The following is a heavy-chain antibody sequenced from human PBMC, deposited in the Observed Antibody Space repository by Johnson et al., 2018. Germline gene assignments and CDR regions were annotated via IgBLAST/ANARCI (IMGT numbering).Heavy chain of an antibody. V-gene: IGHV3-30*06. D-gene: IGHD1-26*01. Sequence: QVQLVESGGGVVQPGRSLRLSCAASGFSFTTYGMHWVRQAPGKGLEWVAVISYDGSDKAHADSVKGRLTIARDNSKNMLYLQMNTLRPEDTAVYYCAKDSRSYLDHAIDIWGQGTMVTVSS. CDR3: AKDSRSYLDHAIDI. CDR2: ISYDGSDK. CDR1: GFSFTTYG. J-gene: IGHJ3*02.